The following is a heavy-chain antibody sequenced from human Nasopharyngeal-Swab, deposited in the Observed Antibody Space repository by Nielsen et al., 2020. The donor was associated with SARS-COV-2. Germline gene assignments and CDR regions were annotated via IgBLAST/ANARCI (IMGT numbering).Heavy chain of an antibody. CDR1: GFTFSNYA. J-gene: IGHJ4*02. CDR3: VKGSTAPDI. CDR2: ISRSGGSV. Sequence: GESLKISCAASGFTFSNYAMSWVRQAPGKGLEWVSGISRSGGSVDYAGAVKGRFTTSRDNSKNTVFLQMDSLRVEDTAVYYCVKGSTAPDIWGQGTLVTVSS. D-gene: IGHD2-8*02. V-gene: IGHV3-23*01.